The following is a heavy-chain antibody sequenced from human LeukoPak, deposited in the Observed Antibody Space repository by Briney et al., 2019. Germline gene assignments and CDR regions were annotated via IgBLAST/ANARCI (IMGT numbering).Heavy chain of an antibody. CDR2: ISSSSSYI. Sequence: SGGSLRLSCAASGFTFSSYSMNWVRQAPGRGLEWVSSISSSSSYIYYADSVKGRFTISRDNAKNSLYLQMNSLRAEDTAVYYCARGVYGDSRPLPDDSWGQGTLVTVSS. CDR3: ARGVYGDSRPLPDDS. V-gene: IGHV3-21*01. D-gene: IGHD4-17*01. J-gene: IGHJ4*02. CDR1: GFTFSSYS.